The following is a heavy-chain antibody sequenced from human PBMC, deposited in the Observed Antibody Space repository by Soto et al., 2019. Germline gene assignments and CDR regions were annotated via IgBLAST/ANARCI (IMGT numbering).Heavy chain of an antibody. D-gene: IGHD6-6*01. CDR3: ARERPDGARLDP. CDR2: IYHSGNT. CDR1: GGSISSGDYY. Sequence: NPSETLSLTCTVSGGSISSGDYYWSWIRQPPGKGLEWIGYIYHSGNTYYNPSLKSRVTISVDTSKNQFSLKLSSVTAADTAVYYCARERPDGARLDPCGQGTLVTVSS. V-gene: IGHV4-30-4*01. J-gene: IGHJ5*02.